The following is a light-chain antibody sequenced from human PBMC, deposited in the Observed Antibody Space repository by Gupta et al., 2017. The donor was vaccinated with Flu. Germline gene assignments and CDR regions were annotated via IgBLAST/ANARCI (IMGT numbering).Light chain of an antibody. J-gene: IGKJ5*01. Sequence: DIQMTQSPSSLSASVGDRVTISCRASQSISTNLNWYQRKPGKTPNLLIYAASSLHTGVTSRFSGSGSGADFTLTIRSLQPEDFATYYCQQSYSTPITFGQGTRLEIK. CDR2: AAS. CDR3: QQSYSTPIT. CDR1: QSISTN. V-gene: IGKV1-39*01.